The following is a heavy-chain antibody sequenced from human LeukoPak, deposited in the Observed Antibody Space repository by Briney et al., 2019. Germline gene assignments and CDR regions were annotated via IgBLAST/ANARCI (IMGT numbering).Heavy chain of an antibody. Sequence: ASVKVSCKASGYTFTAYYMHWIRQAPGQGLEWMGRINPDSGDSNYAQKFQGRVAMTRDTSLSTAYMELSSLRSDDTAVYYCARDPCDFWSGYLFDYWGQGTLVTVSS. CDR2: INPDSGDS. CDR3: ARDPCDFWSGYLFDY. CDR1: GYTFTAYY. V-gene: IGHV1-2*06. D-gene: IGHD3-3*01. J-gene: IGHJ4*02.